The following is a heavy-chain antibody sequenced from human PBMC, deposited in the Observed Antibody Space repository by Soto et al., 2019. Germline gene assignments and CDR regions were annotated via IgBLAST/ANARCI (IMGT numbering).Heavy chain of an antibody. V-gene: IGHV4-61*05. CDR2: IYYSGST. CDR3: ARSQRSMATPALYYYYGMDV. Sequence: KTSETLSLTCTVSGDSIISSDFYWGWVRQPPGKGLEWIGYIYYSGSTNYNPSLKSRVTISVDTSKNQFSLKLSSVTAADTAVYYCARSQRSMATPALYYYYGMDVWGQGTTVTVSS. CDR1: GDSIISSDFY. D-gene: IGHD5-12*01. J-gene: IGHJ6*02.